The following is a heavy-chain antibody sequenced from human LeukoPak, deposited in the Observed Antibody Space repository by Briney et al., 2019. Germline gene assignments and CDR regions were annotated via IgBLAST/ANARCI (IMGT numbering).Heavy chain of an antibody. J-gene: IGHJ5*02. CDR1: GFTFSSYE. V-gene: IGHV3-48*03. D-gene: IGHD5-24*01. CDR2: ISSSGSTI. Sequence: PGGSLRLSCAASGFTFSSYEMNWVRQAPGKGLEWVSYISSSGSTIYYADSVKGRFTISRDNSKNTLYLQMNSLRAEDTAVYYCARGRTRTIDGYNSYWFDPWGQGTLVTVSS. CDR3: ARGRTRTIDGYNSYWFDP.